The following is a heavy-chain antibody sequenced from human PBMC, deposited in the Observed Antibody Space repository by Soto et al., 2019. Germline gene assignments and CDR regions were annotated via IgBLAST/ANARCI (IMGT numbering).Heavy chain of an antibody. D-gene: IGHD3-22*01. Sequence: GGSLRLSCAVSGFSLTDYYMTWIRQAPGKGLEWVSHITSSATAKHYADSVKGRFTISKDNAENSLYLQMNSLRAEDTAMYYCARVRGDSSGSYYFDYWGQGTLVTVSS. CDR2: ITSSATAK. J-gene: IGHJ4*02. CDR3: ARVRGDSSGSYYFDY. CDR1: GFSLTDYY. V-gene: IGHV3-11*01.